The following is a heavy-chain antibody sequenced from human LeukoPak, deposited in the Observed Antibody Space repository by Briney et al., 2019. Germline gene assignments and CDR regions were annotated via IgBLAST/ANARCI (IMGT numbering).Heavy chain of an antibody. CDR1: GFAFSSHS. CDR2: ISDDTLTI. J-gene: IGHJ4*02. Sequence: PGGSLRLSCAASGFAFSSHSMSWVRQAPGGALEWVSFISDDTLTIYYADSVKGRFTISRDNADNSLYLRMNSVRAEDSAVYYCARHKRARQFCFDSWGQGTLVTVSS. CDR3: ARHKRARQFCFDS. D-gene: IGHD6-19*01. V-gene: IGHV3-48*01.